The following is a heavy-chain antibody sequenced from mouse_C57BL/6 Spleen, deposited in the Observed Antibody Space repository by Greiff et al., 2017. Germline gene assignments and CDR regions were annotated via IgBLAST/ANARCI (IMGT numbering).Heavy chain of an antibody. D-gene: IGHD1-1*01. Sequence: QVQLKASGAELPRPGASVKLSCKASGYTFTSYGISWVKQRTGQGLEWIGEIYPRSGNTYYNEKFKGKATLTADKSSSTAYMELRSLTSEDSAVYFCARGVVAKYYFDYWGQGTTLTVSS. CDR1: GYTFTSYG. CDR3: ARGVVAKYYFDY. CDR2: IYPRSGNT. V-gene: IGHV1-81*01. J-gene: IGHJ2*01.